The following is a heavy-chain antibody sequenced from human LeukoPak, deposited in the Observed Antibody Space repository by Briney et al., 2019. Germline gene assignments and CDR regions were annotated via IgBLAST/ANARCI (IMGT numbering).Heavy chain of an antibody. CDR1: GGSISSYF. D-gene: IGHD3-16*01. Sequence: SETLSLTCTVSGGSISSYFGSWIRQPPGKGLEWIGYVYYSGSTNNNPSLKSRVTISVDTSKKQFSLTLSSATAADTAVYYCARVLDLSKRGLDAFDIWGQGTMVTVS. V-gene: IGHV4-59*01. J-gene: IGHJ3*02. CDR2: VYYSGST. CDR3: ARVLDLSKRGLDAFDI.